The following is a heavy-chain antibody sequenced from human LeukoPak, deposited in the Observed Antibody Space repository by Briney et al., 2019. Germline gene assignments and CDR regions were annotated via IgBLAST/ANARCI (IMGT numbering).Heavy chain of an antibody. CDR3: ARDQVATGDPAVYYYYGMDV. J-gene: IGHJ6*02. V-gene: IGHV1-2*02. D-gene: IGHD5-12*01. CDR1: GYRFTGYY. CDR2: INPNSGGT. Sequence: ASVKVSCKASGYRFTGYYMHWVRQAPGQGLEWMGWINPNSGGTHYAQKFQGRVTMTRDTSISTAYMELSRLRSDDTAVYYCARDQVATGDPAVYYYYGMDVWGQGTTVTVSS.